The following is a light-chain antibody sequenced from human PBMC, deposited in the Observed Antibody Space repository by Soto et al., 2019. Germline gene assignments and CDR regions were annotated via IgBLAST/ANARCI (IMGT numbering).Light chain of an antibody. Sequence: DIQMTQSPSTLSAFVGDRVTITCRASQSIRTWLAWYQHKPGKAPQLLIFDASSLASGVPSRFSGSGSGTQFTLTISSLQSDDFATYYCQQYNSYPLTFGGGTKVEIK. CDR1: QSIRTW. CDR2: DAS. J-gene: IGKJ4*01. CDR3: QQYNSYPLT. V-gene: IGKV1-5*01.